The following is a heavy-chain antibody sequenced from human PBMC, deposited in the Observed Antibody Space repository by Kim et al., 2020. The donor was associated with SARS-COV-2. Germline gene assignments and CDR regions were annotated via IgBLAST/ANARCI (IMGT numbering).Heavy chain of an antibody. CDR2: INHSGST. V-gene: IGHV4-34*01. D-gene: IGHD6-19*01. CDR3: ARAGWQWRVRPIFYYFVY. Sequence: SETLSLTCAVYGGSFSGYYWSWIRQPPGKGLEWIGEINHSGSTNYNPSLKSRVTISVDTSKNQFSLKLSSVTAADTAVYYCARAGWQWRVRPIFYYFVYWGQGTLVTVCS. CDR1: GGSFSGYY. J-gene: IGHJ4*02.